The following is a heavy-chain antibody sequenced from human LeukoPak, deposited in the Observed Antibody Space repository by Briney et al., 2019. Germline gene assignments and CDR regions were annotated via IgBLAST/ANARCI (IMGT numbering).Heavy chain of an antibody. J-gene: IGHJ4*02. CDR2: IYPGDSDT. CDR3: ARQLDCSSTSCPAPFDY. CDR1: GYSFTSYW. D-gene: IGHD2-2*01. V-gene: IGHV5-51*01. Sequence: GASLKISCKGSGYSFTSYWIGWVRQMPGKGLEWMGIIYPGDSDTRYSPSFQGQVTISADKSISTAYLQWSSLKASDTAMYYCARQLDCSSTSCPAPFDYWGQGTLVTVSS.